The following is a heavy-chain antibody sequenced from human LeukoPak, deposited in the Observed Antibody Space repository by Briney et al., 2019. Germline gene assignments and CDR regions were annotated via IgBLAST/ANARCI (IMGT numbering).Heavy chain of an antibody. CDR2: IWYDGGNK. CDR3: ARGEAAYPDFWSGRDNWFDP. D-gene: IGHD3-3*01. J-gene: IGHJ5*02. V-gene: IGHV3-33*01. CDR1: GFTFSSYG. Sequence: PGGSLRLSCAASGFTFSSYGMHWVRQAPGKGLEWVAVIWYDGGNKYYADSVKGRFTISRDNSKNTLYLQMNSLRAEDTAVYYCARGEAAYPDFWSGRDNWFDPWGQGTLVTVSS.